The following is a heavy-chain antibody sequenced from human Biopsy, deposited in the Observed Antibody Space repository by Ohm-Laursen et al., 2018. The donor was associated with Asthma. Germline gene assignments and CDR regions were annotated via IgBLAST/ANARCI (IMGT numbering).Heavy chain of an antibody. V-gene: IGHV3-23*01. CDR3: VKDTVEDRGGYYTFDV. Sequence: ETLSLTCAASGFTFGGYAMSWARQAPGKGLEWVSIISPDGRSAHGPDSFRGRFTISRDNSRDTLYLQMRSLRADDTAVYYCVKDTVEDRGGYYTFDVWGQGTKVTVSS. J-gene: IGHJ3*01. CDR2: ISPDGRSA. D-gene: IGHD3-22*01. CDR1: GFTFGGYA.